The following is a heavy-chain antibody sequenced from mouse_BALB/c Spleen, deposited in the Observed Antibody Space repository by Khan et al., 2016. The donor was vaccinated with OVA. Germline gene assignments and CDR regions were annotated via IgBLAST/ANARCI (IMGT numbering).Heavy chain of an antibody. V-gene: IGHV5-15*02. CDR3: ARSWAMDY. Sequence: VELVESGGGLVQPGGSRKLSCAASGFTFSDYGLAWVRQAPGKGLEWVAFIRSLVYSIYYADTVTGRFTISRENAKNTLYLEMSSLRSEDTAMYDCARSWAMDYWGQGTSVTVSA. CDR1: GFTFSDYG. CDR2: IRSLVYSI. J-gene: IGHJ4*01.